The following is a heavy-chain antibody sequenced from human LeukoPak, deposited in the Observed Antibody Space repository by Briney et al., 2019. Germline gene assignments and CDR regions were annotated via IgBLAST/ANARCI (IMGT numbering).Heavy chain of an antibody. D-gene: IGHD6-13*01. CDR2: ISSSSSYI. CDR3: ARSLPYGTTWYGRSDF. J-gene: IGHJ4*02. Sequence: GSLRLSCAASGFTFSSYSMNWVRQAPGKGLEWVSSISSSSSYIYYADSVKGRFTISRDNAMNSLYLQMNSLRAEDTAIYYCARSLPYGTTWYGRSDFWGQGTLVTVSS. V-gene: IGHV3-21*04. CDR1: GFTFSSYS.